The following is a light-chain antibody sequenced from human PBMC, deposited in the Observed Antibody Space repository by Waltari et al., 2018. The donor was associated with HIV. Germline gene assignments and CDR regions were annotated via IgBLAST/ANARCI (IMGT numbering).Light chain of an antibody. CDR3: CSYVGNFTWV. CDR1: NSDVGGYNW. J-gene: IGLJ3*02. CDR2: DVS. Sequence: QSALTQPRSVSGSPGQSVTISCTGTNSDVGGYNWITWYQQHPGKVPKLMVYDVSKRPSGVPDRFAASKSDNTAYLTISGLQADDEGDYYCCSYVGNFTWVFGGGTILTVL. V-gene: IGLV2-11*01.